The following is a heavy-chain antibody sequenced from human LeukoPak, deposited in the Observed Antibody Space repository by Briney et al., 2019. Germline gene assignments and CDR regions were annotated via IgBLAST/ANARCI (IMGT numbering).Heavy chain of an antibody. D-gene: IGHD5-24*01. CDR2: ITGSAGAT. CDR1: GLTFGSFA. CDR3: AKMKGATEYYYYAMDV. Sequence: QPGGSLRLSCAVSGLTFGSFAMSWVRQAPGKGLEWVSAITGSAGATWYADAVKGRFTISRDNSKNTMYLQMNSLGAEDTALYYCAKMKGATEYYYYAMDVWGKGTMVSVSS. J-gene: IGHJ6*04. V-gene: IGHV3-23*01.